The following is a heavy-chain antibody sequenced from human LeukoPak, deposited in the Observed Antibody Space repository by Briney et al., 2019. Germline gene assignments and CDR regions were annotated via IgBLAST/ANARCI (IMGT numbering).Heavy chain of an antibody. CDR1: GFTFSSYG. CDR2: IWYDGSNK. V-gene: IGHV3-33*01. D-gene: IGHD2-2*01. CDR3: ARDRWDIVVVPAVGPGDAFDI. J-gene: IGHJ3*02. Sequence: PGGSLRLSCAASGFTFSSYGMHWVRQAPGKGLEWVAVIWYDGSNKYYADSVKGRFTISRDNSKNTLYLQMNSLRAEDTAVYYCARDRWDIVVVPAVGPGDAFDIWGQGTMVTVSS.